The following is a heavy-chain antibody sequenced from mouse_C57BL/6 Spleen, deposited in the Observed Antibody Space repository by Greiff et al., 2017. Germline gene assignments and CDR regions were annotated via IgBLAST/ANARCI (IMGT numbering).Heavy chain of an antibody. CDR1: GFTFSNYW. V-gene: IGHV6-3*01. CDR3: TGSTAQAYFDY. D-gene: IGHD3-2*02. J-gene: IGHJ2*01. Sequence: EVQLVESGGGLVQPGGSMKLSCVASGFTFSNYWMNWVRQSPEKGLEWVAQIRLKSDNYATHYAESVKGRFTISRDDSKSSVYLQMNNLRAEDTGIYYCTGSTAQAYFDYWGQGTTLTVSS. CDR2: IRLKSDNYAT.